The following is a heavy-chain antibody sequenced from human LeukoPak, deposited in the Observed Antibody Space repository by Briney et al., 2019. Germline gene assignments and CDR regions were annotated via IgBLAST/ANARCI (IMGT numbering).Heavy chain of an antibody. CDR2: ITTHGGVA. V-gene: IGHV3-23*01. Sequence: GRTLRLPCAPSGFTFNTYALSWVRQATGTGLEWVSAITTHGGVASYADPEEGRFTTSRNNSKSTPFQKLNSVTAEDTAVYYCAKLPKGLYYSDYWGEGTPVTVSS. D-gene: IGHD4/OR15-4a*01. J-gene: IGHJ4*02. CDR1: GFTFNTYA. CDR3: AKLPKGLYYSDY.